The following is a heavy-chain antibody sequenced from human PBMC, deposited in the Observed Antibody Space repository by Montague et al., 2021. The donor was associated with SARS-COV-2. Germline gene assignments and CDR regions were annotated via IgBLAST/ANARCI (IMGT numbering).Heavy chain of an antibody. J-gene: IGHJ4*02. CDR2: SYNSGST. CDR1: GGSISSYN. D-gene: IGHD3-3*01. Sequence: SETLSLTCTVSGGSISSYNWSWSRKPQGKGLEWIGYSYNSGSTNYNHYLKSRGTISVDTSKNQNSLKLSSVTAADTAVYYCARESITIFGVVTGPAYFDYWGQGTLVTVSS. V-gene: IGHV4-59*01. CDR3: ARESITIFGVVTGPAYFDY.